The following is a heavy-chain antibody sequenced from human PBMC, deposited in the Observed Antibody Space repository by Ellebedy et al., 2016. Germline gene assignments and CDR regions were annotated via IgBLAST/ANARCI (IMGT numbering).Heavy chain of an antibody. J-gene: IGHJ6*02. V-gene: IGHV2-70*11. CDR1: GFSLSTSGMC. CDR3: AREAVVVVAATLELGGYYYGMDV. CDR2: IDWDDDK. D-gene: IGHD2-15*01. Sequence: SGPTLVKPTQTLTLTCTFSGFSLSTSGMCVTWIRQPPGKALEWLARIDWDDDKYYSTSLKTRLTISKDTSKNQVVLTMTNMDPVDTATYYCAREAVVVVAATLELGGYYYGMDVWGQGTTVTVSS.